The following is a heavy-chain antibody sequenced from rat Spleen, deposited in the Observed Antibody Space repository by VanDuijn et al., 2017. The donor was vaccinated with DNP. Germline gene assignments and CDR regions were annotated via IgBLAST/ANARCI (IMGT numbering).Heavy chain of an antibody. Sequence: QVQLRESGPGLVQPSQTLSLTCTVSGFSLTNYHVHWVRQPPGKGLEWMGVIWKNGATRYNSALKSRLSISRDTSTNQLFLKMNSLQADDTGTYYCTRSLSYTYYGYFDYWGQGVMVTVSS. D-gene: IGHD1-9*01. CDR3: TRSLSYTYYGYFDY. CDR2: IWKNGAT. J-gene: IGHJ2*01. CDR1: GFSLTNYH. V-gene: IGHV2-63*01.